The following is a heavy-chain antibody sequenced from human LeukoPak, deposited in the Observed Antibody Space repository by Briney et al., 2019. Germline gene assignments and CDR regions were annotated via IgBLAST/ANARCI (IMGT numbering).Heavy chain of an antibody. Sequence: GGSLRLSCAASGFTFSSYGMHWVRQAPGKGLGWVAVIWYDGSNKYYADSVKGRFTISRDNSKNTLYLQMNSLRAEDTAVYYCARDLFSGPPFDYWGQGTLVTVSS. CDR1: GFTFSSYG. CDR3: ARDLFSGPPFDY. V-gene: IGHV3-33*01. CDR2: IWYDGSNK. D-gene: IGHD2-21*01. J-gene: IGHJ4*02.